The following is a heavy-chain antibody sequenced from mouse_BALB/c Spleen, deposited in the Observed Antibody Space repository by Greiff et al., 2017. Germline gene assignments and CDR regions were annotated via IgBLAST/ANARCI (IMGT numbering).Heavy chain of an antibody. CDR1: GYTFTDYN. V-gene: IGHV1S29*02. CDR2: IYPYNGGT. D-gene: IGHD1-1*01. Sequence: VQLQQSGPELVKPGASVKISCKASGYTFTDYNMHWVKQSHGKSLEWIGYIYPYNGGTGYNQKFQSKATLPVDNSSSTAYMELRSLTSEDSAVYYCARRYGISYGYAMDYWGQGTSVTVSA. CDR3: ARRYGISYGYAMDY. J-gene: IGHJ4*01.